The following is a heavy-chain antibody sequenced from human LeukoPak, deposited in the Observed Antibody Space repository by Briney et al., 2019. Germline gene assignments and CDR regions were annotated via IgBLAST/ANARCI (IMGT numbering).Heavy chain of an antibody. V-gene: IGHV3-33*01. CDR2: IWYDGSNK. Sequence: GGSLRLSCAASGFTFSSYGMHWVRQAPGKGPEWVAVIWYDGSNKYYADSVKGRFTISRDNSNNTLYLQMNSLRAEDTAVYYCARDSSSSGWDYWGQGTLVTVSS. CDR3: ARDSSSSGWDY. D-gene: IGHD6-6*01. J-gene: IGHJ4*02. CDR1: GFTFSSYG.